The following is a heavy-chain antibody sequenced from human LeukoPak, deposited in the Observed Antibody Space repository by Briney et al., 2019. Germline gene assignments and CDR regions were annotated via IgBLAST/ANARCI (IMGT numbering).Heavy chain of an antibody. V-gene: IGHV4-39*07. J-gene: IGHJ2*01. CDR2: IYYSGST. D-gene: IGHD4-23*01. CDR1: GGSISSSSYY. CDR3: ARSVVTLYWYFDL. Sequence: SEALSLTCTVSGGSISSSSYYRGWIRQPPGKGLEWIGSIYYSGSTNYNPSLKSRVTISLDTSKNQFSLKLSSVTTADTAVYYCARSVVTLYWYFDLWGRGTLVTVSS.